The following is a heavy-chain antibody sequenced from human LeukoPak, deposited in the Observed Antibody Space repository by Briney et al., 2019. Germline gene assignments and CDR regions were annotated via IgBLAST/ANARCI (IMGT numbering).Heavy chain of an antibody. CDR2: IIPILGIA. CDR3: ARGTDFDWLSNGHFDY. V-gene: IGHV1-69*04. CDR1: GGTFSSYA. J-gene: IGHJ4*02. D-gene: IGHD3-9*01. Sequence: APVKVSCKASGGTFSSYAMSWVRQAPGQGLEWMGRIIPILGIANYAQKFQGRVTITADKSTSTAYMELSSLRSEDTAVYYCARGTDFDWLSNGHFDYWGQGTLVTVSS.